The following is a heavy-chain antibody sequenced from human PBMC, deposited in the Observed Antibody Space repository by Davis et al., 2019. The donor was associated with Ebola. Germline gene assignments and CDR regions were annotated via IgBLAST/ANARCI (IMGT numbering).Heavy chain of an antibody. V-gene: IGHV3-23*01. CDR1: GFTFSSYS. J-gene: IGHJ4*02. CDR2: ISGCGGST. Sequence: GESLKISCASSGFTFSSYSMRWVRQAPGQGLESVSVISGCGGSTYYADSVKGRSTISRDNSKNTLYLQMNSLRAEDTAVYYCAKKGLTTTDFDSWGQGTLVTVSS. D-gene: IGHD1-1*01. CDR3: AKKGLTTTDFDS.